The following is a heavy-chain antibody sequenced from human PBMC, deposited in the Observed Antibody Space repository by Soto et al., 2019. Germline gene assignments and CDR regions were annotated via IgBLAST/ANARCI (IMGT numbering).Heavy chain of an antibody. V-gene: IGHV4-39*07. Sequence: SETLSLTCTVSGDSISSSSSVNYWGWIRQPPGEGLEWIASINYSGGSYSNPSLKSRITMSIDTSKTQFSLKLNSVTAADTAVYYCARGEERVAMPSGYWGQGTLVTVSS. J-gene: IGHJ4*02. CDR1: GDSISSSSSVNY. CDR2: INYSGGS. CDR3: ARGEERVAMPSGY. D-gene: IGHD2-2*01.